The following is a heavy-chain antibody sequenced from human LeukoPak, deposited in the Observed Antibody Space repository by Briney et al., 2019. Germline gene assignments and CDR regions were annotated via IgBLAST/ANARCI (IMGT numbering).Heavy chain of an antibody. D-gene: IGHD2-2*01. CDR2: IYFSGST. CDR1: GGSISSSSYY. Sequence: SETLSLTCTVSGGSISSSSYYWGWIRQPPGKGLEWIGSIYFSGSTYYNPSLKSRVTISVDTSKNQFSLKLSSVTAADTAVYYCARRQSYAAIWVPATGSKYYMDVWGKGTTVTVSS. V-gene: IGHV4-39*07. J-gene: IGHJ6*03. CDR3: ARRQSYAAIWVPATGSKYYMDV.